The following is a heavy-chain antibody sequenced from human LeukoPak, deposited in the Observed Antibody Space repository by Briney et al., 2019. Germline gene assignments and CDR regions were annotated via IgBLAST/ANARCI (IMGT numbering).Heavy chain of an antibody. CDR3: ARSLDRGCLLGY. CDR2: IYYSGST. CDR1: GGATTSGGSS. Sequence: SETLSLPCTVPGGATTSGGSSWSWIRQHPGKGLEWIGYIYYSGSTSYNPSIKGRATIPVATPKNRFSIKLSSVTAADTGVYYCARSLDRGCLLGYWGQGTLVIVSS. V-gene: IGHV4-31*03. D-gene: IGHD2-2*03. J-gene: IGHJ4*02.